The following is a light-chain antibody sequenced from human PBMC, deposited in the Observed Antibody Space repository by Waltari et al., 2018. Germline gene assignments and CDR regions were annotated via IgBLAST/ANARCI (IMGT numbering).Light chain of an antibody. CDR3: AAWDDSLNGVV. CDR2: SNN. V-gene: IGLV1-44*01. CDR1: SSTIGSNT. Sequence: QSVLTQPPSASGTPGQRVTIPCSGSSSTIGSNTVNWYHQLPGTAPKLLIYSNNQRPSGVPDRFSGSKSGTSASLAISGLQSEDEADYYCAAWDDSLNGVVFGGGTKLTVL. J-gene: IGLJ2*01.